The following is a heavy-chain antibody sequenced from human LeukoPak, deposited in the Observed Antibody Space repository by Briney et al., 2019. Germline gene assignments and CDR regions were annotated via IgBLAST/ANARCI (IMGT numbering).Heavy chain of an antibody. D-gene: IGHD3-3*01. CDR2: IYYSGST. Sequence: SETLSLTCTVSGGSISSYYWSWIRQPPGKGLEWIGYIYYSGSTNYNPSLKSRVTISVDTSKNQFSLKLSSVTAADTAVYYCARTNYDFWSGFGYWGQGTLVTVSS. CDR1: GGSISSYY. V-gene: IGHV4-59*01. CDR3: ARTNYDFWSGFGY. J-gene: IGHJ4*02.